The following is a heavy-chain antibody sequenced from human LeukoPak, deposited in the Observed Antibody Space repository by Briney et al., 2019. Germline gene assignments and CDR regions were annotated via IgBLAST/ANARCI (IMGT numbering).Heavy chain of an antibody. J-gene: IGHJ4*02. CDR2: IYYSGST. CDR1: GGSISSYY. Sequence: SETLSLTCTVSGGSISSYYWSWIRQPPGKGLEWIGYIYYSGSTNYNPSLKSRVTISVDTSKNQFSLKLSSVTAADTAVYCCARTGWFGELSFDYWGQGTLVTVSS. D-gene: IGHD3-10*01. CDR3: ARTGWFGELSFDY. V-gene: IGHV4-59*08.